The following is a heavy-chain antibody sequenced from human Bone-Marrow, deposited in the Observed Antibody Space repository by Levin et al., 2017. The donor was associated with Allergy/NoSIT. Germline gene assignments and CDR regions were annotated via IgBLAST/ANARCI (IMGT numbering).Heavy chain of an antibody. CDR2: ISYDGSNQ. D-gene: IGHD5-24*01. CDR1: GFTFSLYG. Sequence: GESLKISCAASGFTFSLYGMHWVRQAPGKGLEWVTVISYDGSNQYYADSVKGRFTISRDNSKNTLYLQMNSLRPEDTAMYFCAQDRRATLTSAGSLESWGQGTLVTVSS. CDR3: AQDRRATLTSAGSLES. J-gene: IGHJ4*02. V-gene: IGHV3-30*18.